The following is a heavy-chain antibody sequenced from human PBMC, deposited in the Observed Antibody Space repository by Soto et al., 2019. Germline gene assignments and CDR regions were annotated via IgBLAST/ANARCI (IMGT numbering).Heavy chain of an antibody. CDR1: GFNFATSA. V-gene: IGHV1-58*01. CDR2: IIVGTGNT. CDR3: ASVGSGL. J-gene: IGHJ4*02. Sequence: QKQLVQSGPEVKKPGTSVKVSCKASGFNFATSAVQWVRQARGQGLEWIGWIIVGTGNTNHAQKFRERFTVTRDVSTRTAYLEVRRLISDDTPVYYCASVGSGLWGQGTLVTVSS. D-gene: IGHD5-12*01.